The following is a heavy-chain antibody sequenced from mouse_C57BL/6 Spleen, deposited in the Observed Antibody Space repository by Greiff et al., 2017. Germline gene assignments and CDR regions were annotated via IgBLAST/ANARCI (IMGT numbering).Heavy chain of an antibody. J-gene: IGHJ3*01. CDR1: GFTFSSYA. CDR2: ISDGGSYT. V-gene: IGHV5-4*01. Sequence: DVKLVESGGGLVKPGGSLKLSCAASGFTFSSYAMSWVRQTPEKRLEWVATISDGGSYTYYPDNVKGRFTISRDNAKNNLYLQMSHLKSEDTAMYYCARDDDLWFAYRGQGTLVTVSA. CDR3: ARDDDLWFAY. D-gene: IGHD2-12*01.